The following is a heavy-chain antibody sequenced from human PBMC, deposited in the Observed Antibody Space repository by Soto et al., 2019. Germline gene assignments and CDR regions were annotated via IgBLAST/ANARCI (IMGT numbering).Heavy chain of an antibody. V-gene: IGHV4-39*01. J-gene: IGHJ3*01. CDR2: TYLDGRI. Sequence: QVQLPESGPRLVKPSETVSLTCSVSGVPISSTSYFWAWIRQPPGKVLEWIGSTYLDGRISYNPSIESRPTIPVDTSKNHFSMTMTSVTASDTALYYCARRGYGLDVGGQGTKVKVSS. CDR1: GVPISSTSYF. CDR3: ARRGYGLDV. D-gene: IGHD1-26*01.